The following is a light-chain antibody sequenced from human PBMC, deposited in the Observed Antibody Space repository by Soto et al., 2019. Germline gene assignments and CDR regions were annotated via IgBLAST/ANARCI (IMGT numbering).Light chain of an antibody. J-gene: IGLJ1*01. CDR1: SSDVGGYDY. CDR2: EVT. V-gene: IGLV2-14*01. CDR3: SSYTSSSTFV. Sequence: QSALTQPASVSGSPGQSITISCTGTSSDVGGYDYVSWYQQHPGKAPKLMIYEVTNRPSGVSIRFSASKSGDTASLTIPGLQAEDEAEYYCSSYTSSSTFVLGTGTKVTVL.